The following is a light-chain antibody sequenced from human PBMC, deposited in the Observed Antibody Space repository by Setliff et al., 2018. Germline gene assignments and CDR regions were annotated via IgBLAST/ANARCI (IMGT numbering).Light chain of an antibody. J-gene: IGKJ4*01. CDR2: AAS. CDR1: QDISNF. CDR3: QQLNSYPHS. Sequence: DIHLTQSPSFLSASVGDRVTITCRASQDISNFFAWYQKKSGKAPKLLIYAASTLQSGVPSRFSGSGSGTEFTLTISSLQAEDFATYYCQQLNSYPHSFGGGTKVDIK. V-gene: IGKV1-9*01.